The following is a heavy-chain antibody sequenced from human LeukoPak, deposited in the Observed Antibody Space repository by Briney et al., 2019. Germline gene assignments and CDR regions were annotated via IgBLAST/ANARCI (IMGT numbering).Heavy chain of an antibody. Sequence: EASVKVSCKASGYTFTGYYMHWVRQAPGQGLEWMGRINPNSGGTNYAQKFQGRVTMTRDTSTSTVYMELSSLRSEDTAVYYCARDPQQLVLFYYYYYGMDVWGQGTTVTVSS. CDR2: INPNSGGT. J-gene: IGHJ6*02. CDR1: GYTFTGYY. V-gene: IGHV1-2*06. D-gene: IGHD6-13*01. CDR3: ARDPQQLVLFYYYYYGMDV.